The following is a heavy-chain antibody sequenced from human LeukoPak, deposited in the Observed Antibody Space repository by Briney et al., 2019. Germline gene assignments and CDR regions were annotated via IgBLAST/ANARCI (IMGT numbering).Heavy chain of an antibody. CDR1: GGSISNYY. V-gene: IGHV4-4*07. J-gene: IGHJ4*02. Sequence: SETLSLTCTVSGGSISNYYWSWIRQPAGKGLEWIGRIYTSGSTNYNPSLKSRVTISIDTSKNKFSLKLSSVTAAAAAVYYCARDGGYSYGDEYWGQGTLVTVSS. CDR2: IYTSGST. D-gene: IGHD5-18*01. CDR3: ARDGGYSYGDEY.